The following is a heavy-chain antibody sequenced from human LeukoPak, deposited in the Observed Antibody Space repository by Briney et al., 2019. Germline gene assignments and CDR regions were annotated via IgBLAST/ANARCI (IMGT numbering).Heavy chain of an antibody. CDR1: GYTSTGYY. Sequence: ASVKVSCKASGYTSTGYYMHWVRQAPRQGLEWMGWINPNSGNTGYAQKFQGRVTITRNTSISTAYMELSSLRSEDTAVYYCARGRGYSRYYFDYWGQGTLVTVSS. CDR3: ARGRGYSRYYFDY. CDR2: INPNSGNT. D-gene: IGHD5-12*01. J-gene: IGHJ4*02. V-gene: IGHV1-8*03.